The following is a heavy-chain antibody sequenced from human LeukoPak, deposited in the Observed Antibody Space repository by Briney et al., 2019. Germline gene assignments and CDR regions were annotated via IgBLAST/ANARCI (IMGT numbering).Heavy chain of an antibody. CDR3: ATGDWNGADN. J-gene: IGHJ4*02. V-gene: IGHV4-4*07. CDR1: GASVTSYS. D-gene: IGHD1-1*01. CDR2: VYNRGNT. Sequence: SETLSLTCTVSGASVTSYSWNWIRQPAGKGLEWLGRVYNRGNTNYSPSLKSRVTMSIDTSKNLFSLKLRSVTAADSAMYYCATGDWNGADNWGQGTLVVVSS.